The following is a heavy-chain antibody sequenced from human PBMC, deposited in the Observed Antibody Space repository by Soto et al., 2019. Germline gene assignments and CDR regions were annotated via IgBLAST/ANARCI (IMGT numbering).Heavy chain of an antibody. V-gene: IGHV1-69*13. D-gene: IGHD6-13*01. J-gene: IGHJ6*02. Sequence: GASVKVSCKASGGTFSSYAISWVRQAPGQGLEWMGGIIPIFGTANYAQKFQGRVTITADESTSTAYMELSSLRSEDTAVYYCARLRISSWPYFYYYYGMDVWGQGTTVTVSS. CDR1: GGTFSSYA. CDR2: IIPIFGTA. CDR3: ARLRISSWPYFYYYYGMDV.